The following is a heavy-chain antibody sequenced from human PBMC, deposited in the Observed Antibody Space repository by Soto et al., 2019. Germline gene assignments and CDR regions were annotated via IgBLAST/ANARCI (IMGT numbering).Heavy chain of an antibody. J-gene: IGHJ4*02. CDR3: ARGGVASRSFDF. CDR2: IYPSNSYT. V-gene: IGHV5-51*01. D-gene: IGHD3-3*01. CDR1: GYSFTSYW. Sequence: GESLKISCKGSGYSFTSYWIAWVRQMPGKGLEWMGSIYPSNSYTSYSPSFQGHVTISPDTSITSAYLQWSSLKASDTAMYYCARGGVASRSFDFWGQGTVVTVSS.